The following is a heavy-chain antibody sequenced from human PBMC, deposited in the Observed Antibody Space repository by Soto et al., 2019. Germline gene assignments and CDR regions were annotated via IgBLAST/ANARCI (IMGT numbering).Heavy chain of an antibody. CDR3: ARLSFSYGVDV. Sequence: QVLLQESGPGQVKPSGTLSLTCAVSGGSISSSHWWTWVRQPPGKGLEWIGEIYHGGSTSYNPSLNGRVTLSLDKFKNHFSLTLTSVTAADTAVYYCARLSFSYGVDVWGQGTTVTVSS. CDR1: GGSISSSHW. J-gene: IGHJ6*02. V-gene: IGHV4-4*02. CDR2: IYHGGST.